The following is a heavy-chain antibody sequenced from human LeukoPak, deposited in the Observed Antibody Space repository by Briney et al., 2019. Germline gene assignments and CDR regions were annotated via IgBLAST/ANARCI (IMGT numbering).Heavy chain of an antibody. CDR1: GYTFTGYY. CDR3: ARDPYSNYFDY. Sequence: ASVKVSCKASGYTFTGYYMHWVRQAPGQGLEWMGWINPNNGGTNYAQKFQGRVTMTRDTSISTAYMELNRLRSDDTAVYYCARDPYSNYFDYWGQGTLVTVSS. CDR2: INPNNGGT. V-gene: IGHV1-2*02. J-gene: IGHJ4*02. D-gene: IGHD5-18*01.